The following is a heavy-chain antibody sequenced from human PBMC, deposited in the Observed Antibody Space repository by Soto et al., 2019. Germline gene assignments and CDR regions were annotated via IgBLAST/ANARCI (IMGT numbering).Heavy chain of an antibody. CDR2: ISYDGSNK. CDR3: ARGILFGFLDAEYFQH. V-gene: IGHV3-30-3*01. D-gene: IGHD3-3*02. CDR1: GFTFSRYA. Sequence: QVQLVESGGGVVQPGRSLRLCCAASGFTFSRYAMHWVRQAPGKGLEWVAVISYDGSNKYYADSVKGRFTISRDNSKNTLYLQMNSLRAEDTAVYYCARGILFGFLDAEYFQHWGQGTLVTVSS. J-gene: IGHJ1*01.